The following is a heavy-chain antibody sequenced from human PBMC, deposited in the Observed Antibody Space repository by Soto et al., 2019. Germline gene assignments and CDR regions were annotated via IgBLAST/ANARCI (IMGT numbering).Heavy chain of an antibody. D-gene: IGHD2-2*01. CDR3: ARDSGRSDVVPAAISAMDV. J-gene: IGHJ6*02. V-gene: IGHV1-3*01. CDR2: INAGNGNT. CDR1: GYTFTYYA. Sequence: ASVKVSCKASGYTFTYYAIHWVRQAPGQRLEWMGWINAGNGNTKYSQKFQGRVTITRDTSATTAYKKMSSLRSEDTAENYSARDSGRSDVVPAAISAMDVWGQGTTVTVSS.